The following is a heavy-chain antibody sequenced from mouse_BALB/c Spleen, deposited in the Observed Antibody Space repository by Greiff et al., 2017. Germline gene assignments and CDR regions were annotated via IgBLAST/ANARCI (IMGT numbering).Heavy chain of an antibody. CDR1: GFNIKDYY. Sequence: VQLKESGAELVRSGASVKLSCTASGFNIKDYYMHWVKQRPEQGLEWIGWIDPENGDTEYAPKFQGKATMTADTSSNTAYLQLSSLTSEDTAVYYCNAGESTTATPWFAYWGQGTLVTVSA. V-gene: IGHV14-4*02. CDR3: NAGESTTATPWFAY. CDR2: IDPENGDT. J-gene: IGHJ3*01. D-gene: IGHD1-2*01.